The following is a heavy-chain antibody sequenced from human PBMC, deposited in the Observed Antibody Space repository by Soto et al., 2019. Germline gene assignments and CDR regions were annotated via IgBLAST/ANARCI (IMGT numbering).Heavy chain of an antibody. CDR2: IDNSGST. CDR3: ARGGQDFWSGPFDY. J-gene: IGHJ4*02. V-gene: IGHV4-4*07. D-gene: IGHD3-3*01. CDR1: GGSISNYF. Sequence: SETLSLTCTVSGGSISNYFCNWIRQPAGKGLEWIGRIDNSGSTNYNPSLKSRITMSADTSRNQFSLKLNSVTAADTAVYYCARGGQDFWSGPFDYWGQGVLVTVSS.